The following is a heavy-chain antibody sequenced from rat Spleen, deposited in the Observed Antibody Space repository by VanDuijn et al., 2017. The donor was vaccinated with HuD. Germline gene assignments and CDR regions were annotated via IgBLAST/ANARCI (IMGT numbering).Heavy chain of an antibody. CDR3: GRHYHTSYIYFDY. CDR2: ISSGGGIT. CDR1: GFTFSNHD. J-gene: IGHJ2*01. Sequence: EVHLVESGGGLVQPGRSLKLSCAASGFTFSNHDMAWVRQAPTKGLEWIASISSGGGITYYRDSVKGRFTISRDNAKNTQYLQMDSLRSEDTATYYCGRHYHTSYIYFDYWGQGVMVTVSS. V-gene: IGHV5S23*01. D-gene: IGHD1-2*01.